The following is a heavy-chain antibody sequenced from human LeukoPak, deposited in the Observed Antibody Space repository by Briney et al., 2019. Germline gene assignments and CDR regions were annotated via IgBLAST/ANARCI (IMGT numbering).Heavy chain of an antibody. CDR3: ARDNPIAVAGTNYYYMDV. CDR2: INPNSGGT. D-gene: IGHD6-19*01. J-gene: IGHJ6*03. CDR1: GYTFTGYY. V-gene: IGHV1-2*02. Sequence: ASMKVSCKASGYTFTGYYMHWVRQAPGQGLEWMGWINPNSGGTNYAQKFQGRVTMTRDTSISTAYMELSRLRSDDTAVYYCARDNPIAVAGTNYYYMDVWGKGTTVTVSS.